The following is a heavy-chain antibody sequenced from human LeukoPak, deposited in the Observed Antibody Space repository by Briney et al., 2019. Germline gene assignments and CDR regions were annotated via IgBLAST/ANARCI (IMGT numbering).Heavy chain of an antibody. V-gene: IGHV1-24*01. CDR3: ATALLVPGMYGDLSILQY. D-gene: IGHD4-17*01. CDR2: FDPEDGET. J-gene: IGHJ4*02. Sequence: ASVKVSCKVSGYTLTELSMHWVRQAPGKGLEWMGGFDPEDGETIYAQKFQGRVTMTEDTSTDTAYMELSSLRSEDTAVYYCATALLVPGMYGDLSILQYWGQGTLVTVSS. CDR1: GYTLTELS.